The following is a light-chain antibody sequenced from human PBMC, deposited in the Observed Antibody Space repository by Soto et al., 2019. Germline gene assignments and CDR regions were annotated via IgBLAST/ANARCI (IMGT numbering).Light chain of an antibody. Sequence: EIVLTQSPGTLSLSPGERATLSCRASQSVSSSYLARYQQKPGQAPRLLIYGASSRATGIPDRFSGSGSGTDFTLTISSLEPEDFAVYYCHRYGSSPSITFGQGTRLEIK. CDR2: GAS. V-gene: IGKV3-20*01. CDR1: QSVSSSY. J-gene: IGKJ5*01. CDR3: HRYGSSPSIT.